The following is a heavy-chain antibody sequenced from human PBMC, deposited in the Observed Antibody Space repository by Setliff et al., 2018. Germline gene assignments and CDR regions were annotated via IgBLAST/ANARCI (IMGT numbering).Heavy chain of an antibody. Sequence: ASVKVSCKASGGTFSSYAISWVRQAPGQGLEWMGGIIPIFGTANYAQKFQGRVTITADESTSTAYMELSSLRSEDTAVYYCARVDDYIWGTFHSMDYWGQGTLVTVSS. J-gene: IGHJ4*02. CDR3: ARVDDYIWGTFHSMDY. CDR1: GGTFSSYA. V-gene: IGHV1-69*13. D-gene: IGHD3-16*01. CDR2: IIPIFGTA.